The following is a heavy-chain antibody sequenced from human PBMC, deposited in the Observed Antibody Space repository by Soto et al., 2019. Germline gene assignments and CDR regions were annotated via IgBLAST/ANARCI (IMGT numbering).Heavy chain of an antibody. D-gene: IGHD3-3*01. Sequence: EVQLLESGGGLVQPGGSLRLSCAASGFTFSSYAMSWVRQAPGKGLEWVSAISGSGGSTYYADSVKGRFTISRDNPKNTLYLQMNSLRAEDTAVYYCANRNRGAFTIFGVVINPNDYWGQGTLVTVSS. CDR3: ANRNRGAFTIFGVVINPNDY. CDR1: GFTFSSYA. V-gene: IGHV3-23*01. J-gene: IGHJ4*02. CDR2: ISGSGGST.